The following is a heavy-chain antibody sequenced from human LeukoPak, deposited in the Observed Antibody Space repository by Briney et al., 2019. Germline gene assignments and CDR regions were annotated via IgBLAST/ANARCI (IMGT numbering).Heavy chain of an antibody. CDR2: IYHSGST. CDR3: AREAVEPAAIFDY. D-gene: IGHD2-2*01. CDR1: GYSISSGYY. Sequence: SETLSLTCAVSGYSISSGYYWGWIRQPPGKGLEWIGSIYHSGSTYYNPSLKSRVTISVDTSKNQFSLKLSSVTAADTAVYYCAREAVEPAAIFDYWGQGTLVTVSS. J-gene: IGHJ4*02. V-gene: IGHV4-38-2*02.